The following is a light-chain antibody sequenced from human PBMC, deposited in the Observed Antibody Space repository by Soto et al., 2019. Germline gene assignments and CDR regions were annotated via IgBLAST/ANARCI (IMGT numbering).Light chain of an antibody. Sequence: DIQMTQSPSSLSASVGDRVSITCGASQSISSYLNWCQQIPGKAPKLLIYASSNLHTGVPSRFSGSASGTDFTLTISSLQPEESATYYCQQTYSNSRTFGQGTKVDIK. V-gene: IGKV1-39*01. CDR1: QSISSY. J-gene: IGKJ1*01. CDR2: ASS. CDR3: QQTYSNSRT.